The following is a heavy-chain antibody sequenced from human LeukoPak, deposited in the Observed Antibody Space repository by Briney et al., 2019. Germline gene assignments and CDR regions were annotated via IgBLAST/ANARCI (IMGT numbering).Heavy chain of an antibody. Sequence: GESLQISCQGSGYSFTSYWIGWVRQMPGKGLEWMGIIYPGDSDTRYSPSFQGQVTISADKSISTAYLQWSSLKASDTAMYYCARHSGAYYYGSGSKNWYFDLWGRGTLVTVSS. CDR1: GYSFTSYW. D-gene: IGHD3-10*01. CDR3: ARHSGAYYYGSGSKNWYFDL. V-gene: IGHV5-51*01. J-gene: IGHJ2*01. CDR2: IYPGDSDT.